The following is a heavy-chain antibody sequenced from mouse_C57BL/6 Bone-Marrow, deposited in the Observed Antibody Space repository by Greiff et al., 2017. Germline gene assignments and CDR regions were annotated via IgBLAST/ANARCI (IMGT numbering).Heavy chain of an antibody. Sequence: VQLQQPGAELVMPGASVKLSCKASGYTFTSYWMHWVKQRPGQGLEWIGEIDPSDSYTNYNQKFKGKSTLTVDKSSSTAYMQLSSLTSEDSAVYYCARGNLGYEGSAYWGEETLVSVSA. V-gene: IGHV1-69*01. CDR2: IDPSDSYT. CDR1: GYTFTSYW. D-gene: IGHD2-2*01. CDR3: ARGNLGYEGSAY. J-gene: IGHJ3*01.